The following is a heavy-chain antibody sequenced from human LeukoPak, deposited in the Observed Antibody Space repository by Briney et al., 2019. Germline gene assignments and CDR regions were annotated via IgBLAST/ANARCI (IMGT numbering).Heavy chain of an antibody. Sequence: GESLKISCKGSGYSFTSYWIGWVRQMPGKGLEWMGIIYPGDSDTRYSPSFQGQVTISADKSISTAYLQWSSLKASDTAMYYCASRGRWLLGSRYYYYYMDVWGKGTTVTVSS. J-gene: IGHJ6*03. CDR3: ASRGRWLLGSRYYYYYMDV. CDR2: IYPGDSDT. CDR1: GYSFTSYW. V-gene: IGHV5-51*01. D-gene: IGHD5-24*01.